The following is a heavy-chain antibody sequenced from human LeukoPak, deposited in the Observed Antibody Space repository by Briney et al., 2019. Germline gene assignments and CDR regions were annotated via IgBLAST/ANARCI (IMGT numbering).Heavy chain of an antibody. V-gene: IGHV4-39*01. CDR3: ARHSGSGSLSRPFDP. D-gene: IGHD3-10*01. J-gene: IGHJ5*02. CDR1: GDSVTSGSFY. Sequence: PSETLSLTCTVSGDSVTSGSFYWAWLRQAPGKALEWIATVYCTGSTYYNPSLKSRVTISIDTSKNQFSLKLKSVVAPDTAIYYCARHSGSGSLSRPFDPWGQGSLVTVSS. CDR2: VYCTGST.